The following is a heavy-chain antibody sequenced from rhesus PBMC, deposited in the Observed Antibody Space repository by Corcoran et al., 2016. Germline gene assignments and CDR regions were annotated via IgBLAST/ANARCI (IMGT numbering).Heavy chain of an antibody. V-gene: IGHV4S14*01. J-gene: IGHJ2*01. D-gene: IGHD5-42*01. CDR1: GYSISSGYY. CDR3: ARVGSSWSEWDTVGTEWYFDL. Sequence: QVQLQESDPGLVKPSETLSLTCAVSGYSISSGYYWGWIRQPPGKGLEWIGSIYGSGGSTYLNPSLKSRGTLSVDTSNNQFSLKRSSVTAADTAVYYCARVGSSWSEWDTVGTEWYFDLWGPGTPITISS. CDR2: IYGSGGST.